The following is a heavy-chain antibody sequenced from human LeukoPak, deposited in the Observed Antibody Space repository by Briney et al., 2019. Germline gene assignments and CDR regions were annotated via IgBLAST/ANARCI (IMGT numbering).Heavy chain of an antibody. J-gene: IGHJ4*02. CDR3: ARHLSTSQASDGGY. CDR2: IYYSGNT. V-gene: IGHV4-39*01. CDR1: GGSISSSSYY. D-gene: IGHD2-2*01. Sequence: SETLSLTCTVSGGSISSSSYYWGWIRQPPGKGLEWIGSIYYSGNTYYNPSLESRVTISVDTSKNQFSLKLSSVTAADTAVYYCARHLSTSQASDGGYWGQGTLVTVSS.